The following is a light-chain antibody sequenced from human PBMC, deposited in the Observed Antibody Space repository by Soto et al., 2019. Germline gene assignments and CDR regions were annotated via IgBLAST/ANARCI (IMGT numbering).Light chain of an antibody. V-gene: IGKV3-20*01. CDR3: QQYGSSLIT. Sequence: EIVLTQSPGTLSLSPGERATLSCRASQSVSSSYLAWYQQKPGQAPRLLIYGASSRATGIPDRFSGSGSGTDFTLNISRLEPEDFAVYYCQQYGSSLITFCQGTRLEIK. J-gene: IGKJ5*01. CDR2: GAS. CDR1: QSVSSSY.